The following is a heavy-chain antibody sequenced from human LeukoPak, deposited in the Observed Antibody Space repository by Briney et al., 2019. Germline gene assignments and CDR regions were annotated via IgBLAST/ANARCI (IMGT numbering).Heavy chain of an antibody. CDR3: ARDNPDSYGPLYYYYYYMDV. Sequence: SQTLSLTCTVSGGSISSGSYYWSWIRQPAGKGLEWIGRIYTSGSTNYNPSLKSRVTISVDTSKNQFSLKLGSVTAADTAVYYCARDNPDSYGPLYYYYYYMDVWGKGTTVTVSS. J-gene: IGHJ6*03. D-gene: IGHD5-18*01. V-gene: IGHV4-61*02. CDR1: GGSISSGSYY. CDR2: IYTSGST.